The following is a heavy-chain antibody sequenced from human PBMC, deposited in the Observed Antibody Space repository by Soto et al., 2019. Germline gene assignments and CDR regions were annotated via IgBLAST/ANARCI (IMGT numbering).Heavy chain of an antibody. V-gene: IGHV3-15*01. Sequence: GGSLRLSCAASGFTFANAWMSWVRQAPGKGLEWVGRIKSKTDGEATDYAAPVKGRFSISRDDSKNTMFLQMNSLQIEDTAIYYCTLHVVVVTSIHNYFNYWGQGTRVTVSS. CDR3: TLHVVVVTSIHNYFNY. J-gene: IGHJ4*02. D-gene: IGHD2-21*02. CDR1: GFTFANAW. CDR2: IKSKTDGEAT.